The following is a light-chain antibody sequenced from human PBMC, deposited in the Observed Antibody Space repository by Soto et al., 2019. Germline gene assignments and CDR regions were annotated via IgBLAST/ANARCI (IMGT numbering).Light chain of an antibody. CDR2: AAS. V-gene: IGKV1-16*01. CDR3: QQYNSYPWT. CDR1: QSISNY. J-gene: IGKJ1*01. Sequence: DIQMTQSPSSLSASVGDRVTITCRASQSISNYLNWYQQKPGKAPKFLIYAASSLQSGVPSRFSGSGSGTDFTLSISSLQPDDFATYYCQQYNSYPWTFGQGTKVDIK.